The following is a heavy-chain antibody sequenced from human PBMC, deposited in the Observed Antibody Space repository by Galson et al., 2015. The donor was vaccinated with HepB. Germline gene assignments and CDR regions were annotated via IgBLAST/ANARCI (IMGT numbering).Heavy chain of an antibody. CDR1: GYSFTSYW. Sequence: QSGAEVKKPGESLRISCKGSGYSFTSYWISWVRQMPGKGLEWMGRIDPSDSYTNYSPSFQGHVTISADKSISTAYLQWSSLKASDTAMYYCARHRYSSSWYFDYYGMDVWGQGTTVTGSS. V-gene: IGHV5-10-1*01. CDR3: ARHRYSSSWYFDYYGMDV. D-gene: IGHD6-13*01. J-gene: IGHJ6*02. CDR2: IDPSDSYT.